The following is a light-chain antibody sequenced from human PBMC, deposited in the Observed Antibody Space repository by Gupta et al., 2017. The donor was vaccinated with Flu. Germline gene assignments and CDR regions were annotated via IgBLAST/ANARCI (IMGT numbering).Light chain of an antibody. V-gene: IGKV3-15*01. CDR3: QQYNIWPLWT. CDR1: QSVSSN. J-gene: IGKJ1*01. CDR2: GAS. Sequence: RATLSCRASQSVSSNLAWYQQKPGQAPRLLIYGASTRATGIPARFSGSGSGTEFTLTISSLQSEDFAVYYCQQYNIWPLWTFGRGTKVEIK.